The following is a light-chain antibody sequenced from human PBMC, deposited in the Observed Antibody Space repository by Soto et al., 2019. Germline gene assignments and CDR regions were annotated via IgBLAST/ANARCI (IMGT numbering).Light chain of an antibody. CDR1: QAINTY. CDR2: GTS. V-gene: IGKV1-39*01. Sequence: DIQMTQSPSFLSASVGDRITISCRSSQAINTYLNWYQHKPGKAPKLLIYGTSDLQNGVPSRFSGGGSGTDFTLTISSLQPEDFATYYCQQLYSTLLLTFGQGTRLEV. J-gene: IGKJ5*01. CDR3: QQLYSTLLLT.